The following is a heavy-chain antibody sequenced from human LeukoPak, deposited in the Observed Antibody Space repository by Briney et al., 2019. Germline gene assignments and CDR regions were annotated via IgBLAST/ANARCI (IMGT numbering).Heavy chain of an antibody. J-gene: IGHJ3*02. Sequence: ASVTVSSKASGYTFTGYYMHWVRQAPGQGLEWMGWINPNSGGTNYSQKFQGWVTMTRDTSISTAYMALSRLRSDETAVYYCAREYSSSWYDAFDIWGQGTMVTASS. D-gene: IGHD6-13*01. CDR1: GYTFTGYY. CDR3: AREYSSSWYDAFDI. CDR2: INPNSGGT. V-gene: IGHV1-2*04.